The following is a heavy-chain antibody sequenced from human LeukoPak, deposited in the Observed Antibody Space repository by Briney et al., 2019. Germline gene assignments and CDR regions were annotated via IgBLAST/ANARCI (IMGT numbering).Heavy chain of an antibody. V-gene: IGHV3-7*01. CDR3: ARVGVYSGYEYLDY. CDR1: GFTFSSYW. Sequence: PGGSLRLSCAASGFTFSSYWMSWVRQAPGKGLEWVANIKQDGSEKYYVDSVKGRFTISRDNAKNSLYLQMNGLRAEDTAVYYCARVGVYSGYEYLDYWGQGTLVTVSS. CDR2: IKQDGSEK. D-gene: IGHD5-12*01. J-gene: IGHJ4*02.